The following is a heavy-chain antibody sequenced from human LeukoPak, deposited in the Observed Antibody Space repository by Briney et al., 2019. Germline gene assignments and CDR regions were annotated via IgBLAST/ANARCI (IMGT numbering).Heavy chain of an antibody. D-gene: IGHD6-19*01. J-gene: IGHJ4*02. CDR1: GGSISSSS. Sequence: ETLSLTCTVSGGSISSSSYYWGWIRQPPGKGLEWVSSISSSSSYIYYADSVKGRFTISRDNAKNSLYLQMNSLRAEDTAVYYCATIPGYSSGWYGGYDYWGQGTLVTVSS. CDR3: ATIPGYSSGWYGGYDY. V-gene: IGHV3-21*01. CDR2: ISSSSSYI.